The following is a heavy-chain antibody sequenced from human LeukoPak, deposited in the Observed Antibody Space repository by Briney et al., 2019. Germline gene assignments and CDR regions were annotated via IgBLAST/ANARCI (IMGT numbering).Heavy chain of an antibody. V-gene: IGHV3-23*01. CDR1: GFAFGVHA. J-gene: IGHJ4*02. CDR3: AKDWTSHNGVYDCLDF. Sequence: PGGSLRLSCAAFGFAFGVHAMTWVRQAPGKGPEWVATIGGPAETFYADSVKGRFTISRDNSRNTLYMQMNSLRAEDSALYYCAKDWTSHNGVYDCLDFWGQGTRVTVSS. CDR2: IGGPAET. D-gene: IGHD3-16*01.